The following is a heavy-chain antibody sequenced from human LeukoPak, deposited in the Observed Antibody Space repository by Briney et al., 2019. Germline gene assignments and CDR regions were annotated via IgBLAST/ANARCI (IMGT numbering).Heavy chain of an antibody. J-gene: IGHJ4*02. V-gene: IGHV4-34*01. CDR2: VNHDGST. CDR3: ARPAYGSGSYLAY. Sequence: SETLSLTCAVYGGAFSGYYWSWIRQPPGKGLEWIGEVNHDGSTNHNPSLKSRVTMSVDTSKNQFSLKLTSVTAADTAVYYRARPAYGSGSYLAYWGQGTLVTVSS. D-gene: IGHD3-10*01. CDR1: GGAFSGYY.